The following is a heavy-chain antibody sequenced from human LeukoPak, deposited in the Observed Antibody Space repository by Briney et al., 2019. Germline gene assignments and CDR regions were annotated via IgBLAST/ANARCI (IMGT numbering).Heavy chain of an antibody. CDR3: ARDGTYDILTGYYKPRNWFDP. D-gene: IGHD3-9*01. CDR1: GYTFTSYG. CDR2: INPNSGGT. J-gene: IGHJ5*02. V-gene: IGHV1-2*02. Sequence: GASVKVSCKASGYTFTSYGISWVRQAPGQGLEWMGWINPNSGGTNYAQKFQGRVTMTRDTSISTAYMELSRLRSDDTAVYYCARDGTYDILTGYYKPRNWFDPWGQGTLVTVSS.